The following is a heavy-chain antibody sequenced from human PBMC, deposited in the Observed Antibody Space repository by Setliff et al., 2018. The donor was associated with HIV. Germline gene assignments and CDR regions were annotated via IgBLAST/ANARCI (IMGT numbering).Heavy chain of an antibody. V-gene: IGHV1-18*01. CDR2: VSAHNGIT. J-gene: IGHJ4*02. CDR1: GGTFSSYA. Sequence: GASVKVSCKASGGTFSSYAISWVRQAPGQGLEWMGWVSAHNGITNYAKKFQGRVTMTTDTSTSTAYMDLRSLGSDDTAVYYCARDGMVRGVRRKLDYWGRGTLVTVSS. D-gene: IGHD3-10*01. CDR3: ARDGMVRGVRRKLDY.